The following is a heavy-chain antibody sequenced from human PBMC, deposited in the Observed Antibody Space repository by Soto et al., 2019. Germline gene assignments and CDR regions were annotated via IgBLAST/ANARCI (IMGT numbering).Heavy chain of an antibody. D-gene: IGHD1-26*01. CDR1: GFIFSNNG. J-gene: IGHJ3*02. V-gene: IGHV3-23*01. CDR2: ISGSGGST. CDR3: AKDSGSYYKDAFDI. Sequence: GGSLRLSCVGSGFIFSNNGVHWVRQTPGKGLEWVSAISGSGGSTYYADSVKGRFTISRDNSKNTLYLQMNSLRAEDTAVYYCAKDSGSYYKDAFDIWGQGTMVTVSS.